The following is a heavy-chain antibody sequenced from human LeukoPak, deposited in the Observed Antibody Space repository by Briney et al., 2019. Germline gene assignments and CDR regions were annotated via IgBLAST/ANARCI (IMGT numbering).Heavy chain of an antibody. V-gene: IGHV4-30-2*01. CDR1: GGSISSGGYY. CDR3: ARGTDYSNYVY. CDR2: IYHSGST. D-gene: IGHD4-11*01. J-gene: IGHJ4*02. Sequence: SQTLSLTCTVSGGSISSGGYYWSWIRQPPGKGLEWIGYIYHSGSTYYNPSLNSRVTISVDRSKNQFSLKLSSVTDADKDVYYCARGTDYSNYVYWGQGTLVTVSS.